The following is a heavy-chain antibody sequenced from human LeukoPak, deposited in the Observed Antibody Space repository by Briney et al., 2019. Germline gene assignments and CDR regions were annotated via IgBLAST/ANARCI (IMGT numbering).Heavy chain of an antibody. CDR3: ARLQGGSSGSYYNEDDY. CDR2: ISSSSSYT. J-gene: IGHJ4*02. V-gene: IGHV3-11*06. Sequence: GGSLRLSCAASGFTFSDYYMSWIRQAPGKGLEWVSYISSSSSYTNYADSVKGRFTISRDNAKNSLYLQMNSLRADDTAVYYCARLQGGSSGSYYNEDDYWGQGTLVTVSS. D-gene: IGHD3-10*01. CDR1: GFTFSDYY.